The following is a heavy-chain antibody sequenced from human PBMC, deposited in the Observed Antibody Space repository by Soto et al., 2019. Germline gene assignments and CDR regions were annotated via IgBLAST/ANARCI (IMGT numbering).Heavy chain of an antibody. Sequence: GGSLRLSCSASGFTFTSYAMSWVGQAPGKGLEWVSGTIGSGGDTKSADSVKGRFTTSTDNFKNMLYLQRDSLRAKHTAVNNVAKYDIWHLYKTGLDSWGQGTLVTVSS. V-gene: IGHV3-23*01. CDR2: TIGSGGDT. D-gene: IGHD3-9*01. J-gene: IGHJ4*02. CDR3: AKYDIWHLYKTGLDS. CDR1: GFTFTSYA.